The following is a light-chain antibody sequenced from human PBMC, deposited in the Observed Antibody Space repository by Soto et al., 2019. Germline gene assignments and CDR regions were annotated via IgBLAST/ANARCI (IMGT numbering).Light chain of an antibody. V-gene: IGKV3D-20*02. Sequence: EIVLTQSPCTLSFSPWERSTLSFMASQRVSSGYVAWYQQKPGQAPRLLIYGASSRATGIPDRFRASASGTDFTLTISSLQSEDFAVYYCQQRSNWPLTFGGGTKVDIK. CDR2: GAS. CDR3: QQRSNWPLT. J-gene: IGKJ4*01. CDR1: QRVSSGY.